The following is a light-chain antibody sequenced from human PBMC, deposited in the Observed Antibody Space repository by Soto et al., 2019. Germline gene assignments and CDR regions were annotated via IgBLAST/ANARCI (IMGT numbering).Light chain of an antibody. V-gene: IGLV1-44*01. J-gene: IGLJ3*02. Sequence: QSALTQPPSASGTPGQRVTISCSGSNSNIGTNTVNWYQQLPGTAPQLLIYIDNQRPSGVPDRFSGSKSGSSASLAISGLQSEDEAAYYCSAWDDSLNGWVFGGGTKLTVL. CDR3: SAWDDSLNGWV. CDR1: NSNIGTNT. CDR2: IDN.